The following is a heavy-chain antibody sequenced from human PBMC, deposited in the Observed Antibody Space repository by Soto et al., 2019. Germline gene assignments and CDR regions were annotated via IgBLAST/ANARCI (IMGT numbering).Heavy chain of an antibody. CDR2: IKQDGSEK. J-gene: IGHJ5*02. CDR1: GFTFSSYW. V-gene: IGHV3-7*01. CDR3: ARVWVWLFRSPCFAP. Sequence: PGGSLRLSCAASGFTFSSYWMSWVRQAPGKGLEWVANIKQDGSEKYYVDSVKGRFTISRDNAKNSLYLQMNSLRAKGTAVYSWARVWVWLFRSPCFAPGGQETWFTVPS. D-gene: IGHD3-3*01.